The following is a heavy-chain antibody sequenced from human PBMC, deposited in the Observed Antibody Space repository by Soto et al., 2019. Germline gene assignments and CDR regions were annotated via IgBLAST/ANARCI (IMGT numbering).Heavy chain of an antibody. D-gene: IGHD2-2*01. J-gene: IGHJ6*02. CDR2: INHSGST. CDR3: ARVGYCSSTSCYSGPYYYYGMDV. Sequence: SETLSLTCAVYGGSFSGYYWSWIRQPPGKGLEWIGEINHSGSTNYNPSLKSRVTISVDTSKNQFSLKLSSVTAADTAVYYCARVGYCSSTSCYSGPYYYYGMDVWGQGTTVTVS. CDR1: GGSFSGYY. V-gene: IGHV4-34*01.